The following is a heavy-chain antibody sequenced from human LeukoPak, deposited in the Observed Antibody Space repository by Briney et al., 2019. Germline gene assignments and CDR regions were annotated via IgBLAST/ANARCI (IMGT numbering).Heavy chain of an antibody. CDR3: ARDIRPRVESFDY. CDR2: INPNSGGT. Sequence: ASVKVSCKASGYTFTDYHVHWVRHAPGQGLEWMGWINPNSGGTNYAQNLQGRVTMTRDTSITTAHLDLTRLRSDDTAVYYCARDIRPRVESFDYWGQGSLVTVSS. CDR1: GYTFTDYH. V-gene: IGHV1-2*02. J-gene: IGHJ4*02. D-gene: IGHD3-3*01.